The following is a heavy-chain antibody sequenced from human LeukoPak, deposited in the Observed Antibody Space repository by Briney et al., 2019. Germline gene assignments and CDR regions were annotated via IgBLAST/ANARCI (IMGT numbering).Heavy chain of an antibody. CDR2: IHYSGST. V-gene: IGHV4-59*01. CDR1: GGSISSYY. D-gene: IGHD5-12*01. Sequence: SETLSLTCTVSGGSISSYYWSWIRQPPGKGLEWIGYIHYSGSTTYNPSLKSRVTISVDTSKNQFSLKLSSVTAADTAVYYCARVSGYDWESFYDYWGQGTLVTVSP. J-gene: IGHJ4*02. CDR3: ARVSGYDWESFYDY.